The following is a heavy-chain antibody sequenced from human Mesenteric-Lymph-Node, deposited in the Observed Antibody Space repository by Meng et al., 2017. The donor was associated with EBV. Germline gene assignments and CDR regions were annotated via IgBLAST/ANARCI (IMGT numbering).Heavy chain of an antibody. J-gene: IGHJ5*02. CDR3: AREGNWFDP. D-gene: IGHD3-10*01. CDR2: LFSDGNT. CDR1: GFSVSTYY. Sequence: EVPVVKLGGGLVQPGGSPRPSVGASGFSVSTYYMSWVRQATGKGLEWLSVLFSDGNTYYADSVKGRFTISRDNSKNTLYLQMDSLRTEDTAVYYCAREGNWFDPWGQGTLVTVSS. V-gene: IGHV3-53*01.